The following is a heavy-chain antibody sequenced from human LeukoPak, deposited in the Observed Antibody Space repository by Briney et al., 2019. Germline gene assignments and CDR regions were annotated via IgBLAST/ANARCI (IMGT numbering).Heavy chain of an antibody. V-gene: IGHV4-4*07. CDR1: GGSISSYY. J-gene: IGHJ3*02. CDR3: AREDSGSYPPPAFDI. D-gene: IGHD1-26*01. CDR2: IYTSGST. Sequence: PSETLSHTCIVSGGSISSYYWSWIRPPAGKGLEWIGRIYTSGSTYYNPSLKSRVTISVDTSQDQFSLKLSSVTAADTAVYYCAREDSGSYPPPAFDIWGQGTMVTVSS.